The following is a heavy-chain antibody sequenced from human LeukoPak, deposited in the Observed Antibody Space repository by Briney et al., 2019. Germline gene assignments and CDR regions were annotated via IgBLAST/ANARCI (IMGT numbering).Heavy chain of an antibody. Sequence: PGGSLRLSCAASGFTVSNKYMSWVRQAPGRGLEWVSVIYSGGSTYYADSVKGRFTISRDNAKNSLYLQMNSLRDEDTAVYYCARETDYYGSGSYYRNLFDYWGQGTLVTVSS. CDR3: ARETDYYGSGSYYRNLFDY. CDR2: IYSGGST. V-gene: IGHV3-66*01. D-gene: IGHD3-10*01. CDR1: GFTVSNKY. J-gene: IGHJ4*02.